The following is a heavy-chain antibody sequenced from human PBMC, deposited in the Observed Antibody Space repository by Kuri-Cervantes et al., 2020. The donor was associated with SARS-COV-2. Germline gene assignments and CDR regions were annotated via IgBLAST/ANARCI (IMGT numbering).Heavy chain of an antibody. D-gene: IGHD6-13*01. CDR1: GFTFSDYY. Sequence: LSLTCAASGFTFSDYYMSWIRQAPGKGLEWVSYISSSSSYTNYADSVKGRFTISRDNAKNSLYLQMNSLRAEDTAVYYFARGQQLIDYWGQGTLVTVSS. CDR3: ARGQQLIDY. V-gene: IGHV3-11*03. CDR2: ISSSSSYT. J-gene: IGHJ4*02.